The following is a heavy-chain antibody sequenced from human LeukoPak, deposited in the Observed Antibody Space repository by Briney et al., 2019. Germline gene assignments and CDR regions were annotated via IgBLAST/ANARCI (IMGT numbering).Heavy chain of an antibody. Sequence: PGGSLRLSCEASGFTFSDYYMNWIRQAPGKGLEWVSYISSSSSYTNYADSVKGRFTISRDNPKNSLYLQMNSLRAEDPTVYYFAREWAYCSGGSCYGSGIWFDPWGQGTLVTVSS. D-gene: IGHD2-15*01. V-gene: IGHV3-11*05. CDR3: AREWAYCSGGSCYGSGIWFDP. CDR2: ISSSSSYT. J-gene: IGHJ5*02. CDR1: GFTFSDYY.